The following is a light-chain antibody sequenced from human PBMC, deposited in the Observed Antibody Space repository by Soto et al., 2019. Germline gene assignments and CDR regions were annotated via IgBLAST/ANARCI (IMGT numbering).Light chain of an antibody. CDR3: QTWAAGMV. J-gene: IGLJ1*01. Sequence: QLVLTQSPSASASLGASVKLTCTLSSGHSSYPITWHQQQPEKGPRYLMKVNSDGSHNKGDGIPDRFSGSSSGAERYLTIPSLQCEDEADYYCQTWAAGMVFGTGTKLTVL. CDR1: SGHSSYP. V-gene: IGLV4-69*01. CDR2: VNSDGSH.